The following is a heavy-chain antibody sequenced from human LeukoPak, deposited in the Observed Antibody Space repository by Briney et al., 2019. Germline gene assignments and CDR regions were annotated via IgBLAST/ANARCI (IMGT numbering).Heavy chain of an antibody. D-gene: IGHD3-9*01. Sequence: GGSLRLSCAASGFTLSNVWMTWVRQAPGKGLEWIGRIKSKTDGGTTDYAAPVKGRFTISRDGSKNTLFLQMNSLRTEDTAVYYCTKGGDLTDFLFWGQGTLVTVSS. CDR1: GFTLSNVW. J-gene: IGHJ4*02. V-gene: IGHV3-15*01. CDR3: TKGGDLTDFLF. CDR2: IKSKTDGGTT.